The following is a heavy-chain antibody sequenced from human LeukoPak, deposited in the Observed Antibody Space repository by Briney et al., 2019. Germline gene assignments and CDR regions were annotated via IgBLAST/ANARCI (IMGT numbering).Heavy chain of an antibody. J-gene: IGHJ6*03. Sequence: ASVKVSCKASGYTFTSYAMNWVRQAPGQGLEWMGWINTNTGNPTYAQGFTGRFVFSLDTSVSTAYLQISSLKAEDTAVYYCARDRSSPRSSYYYYMDVWGKGTTVTVSS. D-gene: IGHD6-13*01. CDR3: ARDRSSPRSSYYYYMDV. CDR1: GYTFTSYA. V-gene: IGHV7-4-1*02. CDR2: INTNTGNP.